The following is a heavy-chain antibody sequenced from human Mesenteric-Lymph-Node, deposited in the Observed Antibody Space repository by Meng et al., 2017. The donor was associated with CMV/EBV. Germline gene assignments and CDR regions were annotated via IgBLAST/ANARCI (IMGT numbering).Heavy chain of an antibody. V-gene: IGHV1-69*05. CDR1: GGTFSSYA. Sequence: SLKVSCKASGGTFSSYAISWVRQAPGQGLEWMGGIIPLFGTAYYAQKFQGRVTITTDESTTTAYMELSSLRSEDTAVYYCATGGSVSGANRWLDPWGQGTLVTVSS. D-gene: IGHD4/OR15-4a*01. CDR2: IIPLFGTA. J-gene: IGHJ5*02. CDR3: ATGGSVSGANRWLDP.